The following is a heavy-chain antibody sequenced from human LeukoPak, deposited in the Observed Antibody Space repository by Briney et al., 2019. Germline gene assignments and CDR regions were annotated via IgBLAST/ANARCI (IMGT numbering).Heavy chain of an antibody. CDR1: GYTLTELS. CDR3: ATFIRTSSGWYAYFQH. Sequence: ASVKVSCKVSGYTLTELSMHWVRQAPGKGLEWMGGFGPEDGETIYAQKFQGRVTMTEDTSTDTAYMELSSLRSEDTAVYYCATFIRTSSGWYAYFQHWGQGTLVTVSS. D-gene: IGHD6-19*01. J-gene: IGHJ1*01. CDR2: FGPEDGET. V-gene: IGHV1-24*01.